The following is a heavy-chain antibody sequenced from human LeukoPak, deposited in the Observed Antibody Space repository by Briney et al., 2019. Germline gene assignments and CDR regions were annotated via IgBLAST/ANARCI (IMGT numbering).Heavy chain of an antibody. CDR1: GYTFTGYY. D-gene: IGHD3-22*01. J-gene: IGHJ4*02. V-gene: IGHV1-2*02. CDR3: ARDLTNTYYYDSSGPACDY. CDR2: SNPNSGGT. Sequence: ASVQVSCKASGYTFTGYYMHWVRQAPGQGLEWMGWSNPNSGGTNYAQKFQGRVTMTRDTSISTAYMELSRLRSDDTAVYYCARDLTNTYYYDSSGPACDYWGQGTLVTVSS.